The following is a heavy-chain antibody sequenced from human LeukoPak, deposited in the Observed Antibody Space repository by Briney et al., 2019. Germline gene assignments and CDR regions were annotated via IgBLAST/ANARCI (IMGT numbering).Heavy chain of an antibody. CDR3: AKDRAYSSSFDW. Sequence: GSLRLSCAASGFTFSSYGVHWVRQAPGKGLEWVAFIRYDGSNKYYADSVKGRFTISRDNSKNTLYLQMNSLRAEDTAVYYSAKDRAYSSSFDWWGQGTLVTVSS. J-gene: IGHJ4*02. V-gene: IGHV3-30*02. CDR1: GFTFSSYG. D-gene: IGHD6-6*01. CDR2: IRYDGSNK.